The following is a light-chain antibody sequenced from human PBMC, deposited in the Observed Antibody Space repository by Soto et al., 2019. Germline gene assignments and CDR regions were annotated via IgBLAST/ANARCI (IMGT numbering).Light chain of an antibody. CDR1: QTVSSNY. CDR2: GAS. Sequence: EIILTQSPDTLSLSPGERATLSCRSSQTVSSNYLAWCQKRPGQAPRLLIYGASTRAAGIPDRFSGSGSGTDFNLTITRLETEDSAVYFCQQYTGPTTTFGQGTRVEIK. J-gene: IGKJ5*01. V-gene: IGKV3-20*01. CDR3: QQYTGPTTT.